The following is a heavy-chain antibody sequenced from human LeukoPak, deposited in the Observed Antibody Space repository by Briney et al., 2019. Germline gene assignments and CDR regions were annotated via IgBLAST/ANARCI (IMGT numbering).Heavy chain of an antibody. D-gene: IGHD3-22*01. CDR2: INPNSGGT. CDR3: ARHKDYDSSGMGWYFDL. CDR1: GYTFTGYY. V-gene: IGHV1-2*04. J-gene: IGHJ2*01. Sequence: ASVKVSCKASGYTFTGYYMHWVRQAPGQGLEWMGWINPNSGGTNYAQKFQGWVTMTRDTSISTAYMELSRLRSDDTAVYYCARHKDYDSSGMGWYFDLWGRGTLVTVS.